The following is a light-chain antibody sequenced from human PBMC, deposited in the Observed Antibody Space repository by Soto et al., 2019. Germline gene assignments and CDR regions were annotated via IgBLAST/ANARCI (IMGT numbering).Light chain of an antibody. Sequence: IVLTQSPGTLSLSPEERATLSCGASQSVTNNFLAWYQQKPGQAPRLLIYGASSRATGVPDRFSGSGSGTDFTLTISRLEPGDFAVYYCQQYGTPLFTFGPGTKVDIK. CDR2: GAS. V-gene: IGKV3-20*01. CDR1: QSVTNNF. CDR3: QQYGTPLFT. J-gene: IGKJ3*01.